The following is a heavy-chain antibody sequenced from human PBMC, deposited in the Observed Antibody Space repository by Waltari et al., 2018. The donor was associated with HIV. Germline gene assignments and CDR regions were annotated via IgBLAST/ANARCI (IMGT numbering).Heavy chain of an antibody. CDR3: ARDAAPNSHTPSSSDV. Sequence: QVQLVESGGGVVQPGTSLRLSCAASGFTFTQYGLHWVRRAPGRVLGWVTLVRYDGSNKDYADSVKGRFTISRDNSKNTLYLQMNSLRAEYTAVYYCARDAAPNSHTPSSSDVWGQGTLVTVSS. V-gene: IGHV3-33*01. D-gene: IGHD6-13*01. CDR2: VRYDGSNK. J-gene: IGHJ4*02. CDR1: GFTFTQYG.